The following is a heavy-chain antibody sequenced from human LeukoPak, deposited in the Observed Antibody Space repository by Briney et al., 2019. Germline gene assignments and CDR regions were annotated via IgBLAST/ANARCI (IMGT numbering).Heavy chain of an antibody. CDR1: GYTFTGYY. V-gene: IGHV1-2*06. CDR2: INPKSGGT. Sequence: ASVKVSCKASGYTFTGYYMHWVRQAPGQGLEWMGRINPKSGGTNYAQKLQGRVTMNRDTSISTAYMELRRLRSDDTAVYYCARAKSGSSTSWFDPWGQGTLVTVSS. J-gene: IGHJ5*02. CDR3: ARAKSGSSTSWFDP. D-gene: IGHD2-2*01.